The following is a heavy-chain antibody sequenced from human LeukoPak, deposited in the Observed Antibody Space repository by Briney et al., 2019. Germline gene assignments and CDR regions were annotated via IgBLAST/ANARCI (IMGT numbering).Heavy chain of an antibody. CDR3: AKSFYYDNSGYYFPFDY. Sequence: GGSLRLSCAASGFTFSSYSMNWVRQAPGKGLEWVSSISSSSSYIYYADSVKGRFTISRDNAKNSLYLQMNSLRADDTALYYCAKSFYYDNSGYYFPFDYWGQGTLVTVSS. D-gene: IGHD3-22*01. CDR1: GFTFSSYS. CDR2: ISSSSSYI. J-gene: IGHJ4*02. V-gene: IGHV3-21*04.